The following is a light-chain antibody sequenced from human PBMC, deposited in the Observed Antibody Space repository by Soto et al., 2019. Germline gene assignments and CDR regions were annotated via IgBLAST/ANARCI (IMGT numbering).Light chain of an antibody. V-gene: IGKV3-20*01. CDR2: GSS. CDR3: QQYGNSPMYT. CDR1: QIVSTTY. Sequence: EIVLTQSPGTLSLSPGERATLSCRASQIVSTTYLAWYQQRPGQAPRLLIYGSSSRAPGIPDRFSGGGSGTDFTLTISRLEPEDFAVYYCQQYGNSPMYTFGQGTKLEIK. J-gene: IGKJ2*01.